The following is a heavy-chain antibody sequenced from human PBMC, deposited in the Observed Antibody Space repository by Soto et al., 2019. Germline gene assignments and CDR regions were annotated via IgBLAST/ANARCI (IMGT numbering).Heavy chain of an antibody. CDR2: IKQDGSEK. CDR1: GFTFSSYW. Sequence: VQLVESGGGLVQPGGSLRLSCAASGFTFSSYWMSWVRQAPGKGLEWVANIKQDGSEKYYVDSVKGRFTISRDNAKNSLYLQMNSLRAEDTAVYYCAREGRRGYCSGGSCYIAFDIWGQGTMVTVSS. CDR3: AREGRRGYCSGGSCYIAFDI. J-gene: IGHJ3*02. V-gene: IGHV3-7*01. D-gene: IGHD2-15*01.